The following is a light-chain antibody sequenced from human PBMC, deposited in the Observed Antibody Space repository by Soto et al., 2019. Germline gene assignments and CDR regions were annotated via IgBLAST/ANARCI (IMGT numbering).Light chain of an antibody. CDR3: PHHTT. Sequence: DIQMTQSPSTLSASVGDRVTITCRASQTISSWLAWYQQKPGKAPKLLLYKASSLESGVPSRFSGSGSGTEFTLTISSLQPDDFATYYCPHHTTFGQGTQVETK. V-gene: IGKV1-5*03. CDR2: KAS. CDR1: QTISSW. J-gene: IGKJ1*01.